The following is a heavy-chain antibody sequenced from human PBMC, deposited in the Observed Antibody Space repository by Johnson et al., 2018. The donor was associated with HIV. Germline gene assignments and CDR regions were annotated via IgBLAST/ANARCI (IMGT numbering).Heavy chain of an antibody. J-gene: IGHJ3*02. CDR3: ATAGDSSSSSDAFDI. D-gene: IGHD6-6*01. CDR1: GFTFSSYA. Sequence: QVQLVESGGGVVQPGRSLRLSCAASGFTFSSYAMHWVRQAPGKGLEWVAFLSYDGSNKYYADSVKGRFTISRDNSKNTLYLQMNSLRAEDTALYYCATAGDSSSSSDAFDIWGQGTMVTVSS. V-gene: IGHV3-30*04. CDR2: LSYDGSNK.